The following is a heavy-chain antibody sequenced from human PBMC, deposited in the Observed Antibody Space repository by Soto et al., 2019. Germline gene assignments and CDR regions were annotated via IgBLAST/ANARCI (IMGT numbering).Heavy chain of an antibody. J-gene: IGHJ3*02. CDR1: GGSFSGYY. Sequence: SETLSLTCAVYGGSFSGYYWSWIRQPPGKGLEWVGEINHSGSTNYNPSLKSRVTISVDTSKNQFSLKLSSVTAADTAVYYCAREAHEDCSSASCPMGTAFDIWGQGTMVTVSS. D-gene: IGHD2-2*01. CDR3: AREAHEDCSSASCPMGTAFDI. CDR2: INHSGST. V-gene: IGHV4-34*01.